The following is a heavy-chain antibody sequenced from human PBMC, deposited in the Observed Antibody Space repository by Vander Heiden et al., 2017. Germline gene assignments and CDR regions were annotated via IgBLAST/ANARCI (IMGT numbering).Heavy chain of an antibody. CDR1: GFNLRRYA. CDR2: ISGTGNTA. D-gene: IGHD5-12*01. Sequence: EVKLLESGGGLVQPGGSLRLSCVGSGFNLRRYAMSWVRQTPAKGLEWVAAISGTGNTANYADSVKGRFTISRDNSKNMLFLDMNSLRAEDTGVYFCAKDPYSYGYDIVTYFDCWGQGTQVTVSS. J-gene: IGHJ4*02. CDR3: AKDPYSYGYDIVTYFDC. V-gene: IGHV3-23*01.